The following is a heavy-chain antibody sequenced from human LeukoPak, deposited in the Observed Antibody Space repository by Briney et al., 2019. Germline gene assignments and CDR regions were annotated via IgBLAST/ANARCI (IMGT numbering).Heavy chain of an antibody. J-gene: IGHJ4*02. D-gene: IGHD3-3*01. CDR3: ARGSNGYYFFGDY. CDR1: SGSISNFH. V-gene: IGHV4-4*07. Sequence: SETLSLTCTVSSGSISNFHWTWIRQPAGKGLEWIGRVFTSGSTNYNPSLKSRVTMSVDTSKNQFSLNLISVAAADTAMYYCARGSNGYYFFGDYWGQGTLVTVSS. CDR2: VFTSGST.